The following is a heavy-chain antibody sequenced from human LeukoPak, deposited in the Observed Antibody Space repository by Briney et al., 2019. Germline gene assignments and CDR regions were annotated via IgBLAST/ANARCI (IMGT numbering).Heavy chain of an antibody. V-gene: IGHV3-23*01. CDR1: GFTFSSFA. D-gene: IGHD3-10*01. J-gene: IGHJ6*02. CDR2: ISDSGGST. Sequence: GGSLRLSCAASGFTFSSFAMSWVRQAPGKGLEWLSTISDSGGSTYYADSVKGRFTISRDNAKNTLYLQLNSLRAEDTAVYYCARGRYYGMDVWGQGTTVTVSS. CDR3: ARGRYYGMDV.